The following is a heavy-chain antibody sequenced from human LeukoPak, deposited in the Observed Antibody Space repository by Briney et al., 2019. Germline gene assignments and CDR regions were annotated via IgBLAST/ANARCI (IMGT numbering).Heavy chain of an antibody. CDR1: GYSFSSYW. J-gene: IGHJ3*02. Sequence: GASQNTCSTGSGYSFSSYWIGWVRQPPRKGVGRVWINHPGDSDTRYSPSFQGQVTISVDKSTSTAYLQWSSLKASDTAMYYCARTNYYETSGWASGLSPFDMWSRGTMVTVSS. V-gene: IGHV5-51*01. CDR3: ARTNYYETSGWASGLSPFDM. D-gene: IGHD3-22*01. CDR2: NHPGDSDT.